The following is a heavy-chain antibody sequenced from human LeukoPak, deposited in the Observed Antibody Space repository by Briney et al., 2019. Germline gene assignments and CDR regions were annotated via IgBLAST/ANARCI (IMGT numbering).Heavy chain of an antibody. CDR2: INHSGST. J-gene: IGHJ4*02. V-gene: IGHV4-34*01. CDR1: GGSFSGYY. CDR3: ASKRITIFGVVIEN. D-gene: IGHD3-3*01. Sequence: SETLSLTCAVYGGSFSGYYWSWIRQPPGKGLEWIGEINHSGSTNYNPSLKSRVTISVDTSKNQFSLKLSSVTAADTAVYYCASKRITIFGVVIENWGQGTLVTVSS.